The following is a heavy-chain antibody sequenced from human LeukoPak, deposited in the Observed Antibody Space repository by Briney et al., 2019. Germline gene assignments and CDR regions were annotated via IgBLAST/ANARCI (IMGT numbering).Heavy chain of an antibody. CDR1: GFIFSQFW. CDR2: INGDGSST. Sequence: GGSLRLSCAGSGFIFSQFWMQWVRQVPGKGLVWVSRINGDGSSTNYADSVKGRFTISRDNAKNTLYLQMNSLRAEDTAVYYCARDRKAFNWFDSWGQGTLVTVSS. D-gene: IGHD1-14*01. J-gene: IGHJ5*01. CDR3: ARDRKAFNWFDS. V-gene: IGHV3-74*01.